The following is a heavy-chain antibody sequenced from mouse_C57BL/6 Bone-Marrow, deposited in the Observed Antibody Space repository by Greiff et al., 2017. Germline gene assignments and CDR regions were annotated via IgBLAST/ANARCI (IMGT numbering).Heavy chain of an antibody. Sequence: QVQLQQSGPELVKPGASVKISCKASGYAFSSSWMNWVKQRPGKGLAWIGRIYPGDGATNYNGKFKGTATLTAYKSSSTAYMQLSSLTSEDSAVSFCALWLRRGNYFDYWGQGTTLTVSS. CDR3: ALWLRRGNYFDY. V-gene: IGHV1-82*01. J-gene: IGHJ2*01. CDR2: IYPGDGAT. D-gene: IGHD2-2*01. CDR1: GYAFSSSW.